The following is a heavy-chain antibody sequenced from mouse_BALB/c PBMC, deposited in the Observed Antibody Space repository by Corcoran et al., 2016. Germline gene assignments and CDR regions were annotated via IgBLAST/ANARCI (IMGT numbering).Heavy chain of an antibody. V-gene: IGHV1-39*01. CDR3: ARWAYYAMDY. J-gene: IGHJ4*01. Sequence: EIQLQQTGPELVKPGASVKISCKASGYSFTDYIMLWVKQSHGKSLEWIGNINPYYGSTSYNLKFKGKATLTVDKSSSTAYMQLNSLTSEDSAVYYCARWAYYAMDYWGQGTSVTVSS. CDR2: INPYYGST. CDR1: GYSFTDYI.